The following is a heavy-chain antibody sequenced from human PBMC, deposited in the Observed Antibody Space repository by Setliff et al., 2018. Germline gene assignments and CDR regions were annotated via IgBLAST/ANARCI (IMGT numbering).Heavy chain of an antibody. J-gene: IGHJ4*02. CDR3: ARAPAHDYADYMFMTTMGYYFDY. D-gene: IGHD4-17*01. CDR1: GFTFSDHY. CDR2: ISGSGTTI. Sequence: GGSLRLSCAASGFTFSDHYMSWIRQTPGRGLEWVSYISGSGTTIYYADSVKGRFTISRDNAKNSLYLKMNSLRAEDTAVYYCARAPAHDYADYMFMTTMGYYFDYWGQGTLVTVSS. V-gene: IGHV3-11*04.